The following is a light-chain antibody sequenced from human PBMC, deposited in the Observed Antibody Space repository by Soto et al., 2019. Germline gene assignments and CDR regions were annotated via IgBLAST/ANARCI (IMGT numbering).Light chain of an antibody. Sequence: QSALTRPASVSGSPGQSITISCTGTSSDVAYYNYVSWYQQHPDRAPKLLIYGVTNRPSGVSNRFSGSKSGNTASLTISGLQAEDEADYYCNSFTTSTTYVFGTGTKVTVL. CDR2: GVT. V-gene: IGLV2-14*01. CDR1: SSDVAYYNY. J-gene: IGLJ1*01. CDR3: NSFTTSTTYV.